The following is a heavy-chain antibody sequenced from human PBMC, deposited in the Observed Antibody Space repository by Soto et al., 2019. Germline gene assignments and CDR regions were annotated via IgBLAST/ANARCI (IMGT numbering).Heavy chain of an antibody. CDR1: GFTFSTYA. CDR2: ISRSSTST. D-gene: IGHD1-26*01. V-gene: IGHV3-23*01. CDR3: AKEDIVGATDPVDY. J-gene: IGHJ4*02. Sequence: EVQLLESGGGLVQPGGSLRLSCAASGFTFSTYAMTWVRQAPGKGLEWVSAISRSSTSTYYAGSVKGRFTISRDNSKNTLYLQMNSLRVEDTAMYYCAKEDIVGATDPVDYWGQGTLVTVSS.